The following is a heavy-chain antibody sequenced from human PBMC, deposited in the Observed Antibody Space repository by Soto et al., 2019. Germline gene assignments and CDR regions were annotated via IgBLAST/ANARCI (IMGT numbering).Heavy chain of an antibody. CDR3: AIEGYCSGGSCYSRASFDY. Sequence: LGESLKISCKGSGYSFTSYWIGWVRQMPGKGLEWMGIIYPGDSDTRYSPSFQGQVTISADKSISTAYLQWSSLKASDTAMYYCAIEGYCSGGSCYSRASFDYWGQGTLVTVSS. CDR1: GYSFTSYW. V-gene: IGHV5-51*01. CDR2: IYPGDSDT. J-gene: IGHJ4*02. D-gene: IGHD2-15*01.